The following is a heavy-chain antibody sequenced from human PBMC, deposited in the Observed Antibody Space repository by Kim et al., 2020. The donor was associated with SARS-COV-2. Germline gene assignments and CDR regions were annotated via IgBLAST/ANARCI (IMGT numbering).Heavy chain of an antibody. D-gene: IGHD2-15*01. CDR2: IYYSGST. V-gene: IGHV4-39*01. Sequence: SETLSLTCTVSGGSISSSSYYWGWIRQPPGKGLELIGSIYYSGSTYYNPSLKSRVTISVDTSKNQFSLKLSSVTAADTAVYYCARHLIGYCSGGSCYLRWFDPWGQGTLVTVSS. CDR3: ARHLIGYCSGGSCYLRWFDP. J-gene: IGHJ5*02. CDR1: GGSISSSSYY.